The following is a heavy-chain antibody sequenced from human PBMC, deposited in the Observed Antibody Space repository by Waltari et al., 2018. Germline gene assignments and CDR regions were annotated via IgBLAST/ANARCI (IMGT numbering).Heavy chain of an antibody. CDR2: TDAGGTR. CDR1: GDSINTYY. CDR3: ARGWWSPEYTGDAFDV. J-gene: IGHJ3*01. Sequence: QVHLQESGPGLVKPSGTLSLTCIVSGDSINTYYWTWIRQSAEKGLEWIGRTDAGGTRNFNPSLESRVTMSVDTNNNRFFLKLDAVTAADTAVYFCARGWWSPEYTGDAFDVWGQGIAVTVSS. V-gene: IGHV4-4*07. D-gene: IGHD2-15*01.